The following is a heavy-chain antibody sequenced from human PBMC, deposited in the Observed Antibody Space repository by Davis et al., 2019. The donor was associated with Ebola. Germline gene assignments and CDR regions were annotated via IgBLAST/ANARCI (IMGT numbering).Heavy chain of an antibody. Sequence: GASLKISCAASGFTFSSFGMHWVRQAPGKGLEWVAVIWYDGNNKYYTDSVKGRFTISRDNSKNTIYLQMNSLRVEDTAVYYCVKDYSSGYNFDYWGQGTLVTVSS. CDR1: GFTFSSFG. CDR3: VKDYSSGYNFDY. CDR2: IWYDGNNK. V-gene: IGHV3-30*02. J-gene: IGHJ4*02. D-gene: IGHD3-3*01.